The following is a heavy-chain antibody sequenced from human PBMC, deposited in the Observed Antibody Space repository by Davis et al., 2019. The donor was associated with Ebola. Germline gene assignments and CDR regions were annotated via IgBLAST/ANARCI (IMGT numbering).Heavy chain of an antibody. CDR1: GFTFSSYA. CDR2: ISSNGGST. V-gene: IGHV3-64*01. J-gene: IGHJ3*02. CDR3: ACGYNWNLLGAFDI. Sequence: GESLKISCAASGFTFSSYAMHWVRQAPGKGLEYVSAISSNGGSTYYANSVKGRFTISRDNSKNTLYLQMGSLRAEDMAVYYCACGYNWNLLGAFDIWGQGTMVTVSS. D-gene: IGHD1-7*01.